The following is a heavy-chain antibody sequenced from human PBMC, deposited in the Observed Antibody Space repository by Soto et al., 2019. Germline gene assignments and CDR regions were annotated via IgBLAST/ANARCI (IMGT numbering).Heavy chain of an antibody. CDR1: GGSFSGYY. D-gene: IGHD3-16*02. CDR3: ASSEDAYIWGSYRYYYFDY. CDR2: IYYSGST. J-gene: IGHJ4*02. Sequence: SGTLSLTCAVYGGSFSGYYWSWVRQPPGKGLEWIGSIYYSGSTYYNPSLKSRVTISVDTSKNQFSLKLSSVTAADTAVYYCASSEDAYIWGSYRYYYFDYWGQGTLDPVSS. V-gene: IGHV4-34*01.